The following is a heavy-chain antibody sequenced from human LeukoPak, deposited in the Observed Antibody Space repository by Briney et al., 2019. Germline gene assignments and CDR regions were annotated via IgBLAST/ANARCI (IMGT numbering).Heavy chain of an antibody. CDR2: IYSDGSRT. J-gene: IGHJ3*02. CDR3: ARSGRGGAFDI. Sequence: GGSLRLSCAGSTFTLRSYWMHWGRQGPGKGLVWVSRIYSDGSRTTYADSVKGRFTISGDNAKNTLHLQMNSLRAEDTAVYYCARSGRGGAFDIWGQGTMVTVSS. V-gene: IGHV3-74*01. D-gene: IGHD1-26*01. CDR1: TFTLRSYW.